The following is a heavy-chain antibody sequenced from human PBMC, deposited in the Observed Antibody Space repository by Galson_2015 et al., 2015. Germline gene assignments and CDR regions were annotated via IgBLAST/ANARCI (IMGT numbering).Heavy chain of an antibody. CDR3: ARDHSLTGTTTYYSGMDV. CDR1: GYTFTSYY. CDR2: INPSGGST. Sequence: SVKVSCKASGYTFTSYYMHWVRQAPGQGLEWMGIINPSGGSTSYARKFQGRVTITRDTSTSTVYMELSSLRSEDTAVDYCARDHSLTGTTTYYSGMDVWGQASTVTVSS. V-gene: IGHV1-46*01. J-gene: IGHJ6*02. D-gene: IGHD1-20*01.